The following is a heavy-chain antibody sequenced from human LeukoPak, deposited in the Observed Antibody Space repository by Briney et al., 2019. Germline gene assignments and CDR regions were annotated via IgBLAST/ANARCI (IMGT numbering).Heavy chain of an antibody. CDR3: AKSNGQWLANNWFDP. CDR2: ISYDGSNK. D-gene: IGHD6-19*01. J-gene: IGHJ5*02. Sequence: GRSLRLSCAASGFTFSSFAMHWVRQAPGKGLEWVAVISYDGSNKYYADSVKGRFTSSRDNSKNTLYLQMNSLRAEDRAVYYCAKSNGQWLANNWFDPWGQGTLVTVSS. V-gene: IGHV3-30*18. CDR1: GFTFSSFA.